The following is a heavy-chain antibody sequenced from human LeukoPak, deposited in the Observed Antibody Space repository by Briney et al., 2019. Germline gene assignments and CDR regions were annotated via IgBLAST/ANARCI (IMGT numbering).Heavy chain of an antibody. D-gene: IGHD2-15*01. J-gene: IGHJ6*02. CDR2: ISYDGSNK. Sequence: PGRSLRLSCAASGFTFSSYAMHWVRQAPGKGLEWVAVISYDGSNKYHADSVKGRFTISRDNSENTLYLQMNSLRAEDTAAYYCARGGGNHYYGMDVWGQGTTVTVSS. CDR1: GFTFSSYA. CDR3: ARGGGNHYYGMDV. V-gene: IGHV3-30-3*01.